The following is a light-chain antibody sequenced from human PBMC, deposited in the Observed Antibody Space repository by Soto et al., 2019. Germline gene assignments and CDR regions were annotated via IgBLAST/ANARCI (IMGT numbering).Light chain of an antibody. CDR1: QSVSNNY. Sequence: EIVLTQSPGTLSLSPGERATLSCRASQSVSNNYLAWYQQKPGQAPRFLMYGASSRATGTPDRFSGSGSGTDFTLTISRPEPEDYAVYYCQQYGSSPVSFGPGTKVDIK. J-gene: IGKJ3*01. CDR3: QQYGSSPVS. V-gene: IGKV3-20*01. CDR2: GAS.